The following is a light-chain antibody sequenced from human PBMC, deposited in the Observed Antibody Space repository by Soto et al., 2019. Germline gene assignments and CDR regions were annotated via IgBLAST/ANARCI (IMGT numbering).Light chain of an antibody. Sequence: QSALTQPASVSGSPGQSITISCTGTSSDIGTYNSVSWYQHHPGKAPKLLIFEVIDRPSGVSDRFSGSKSGNTASLTISGLQPEDEADYYCCSYTATNTLVFGGGTKVTVL. CDR1: SSDIGTYNS. J-gene: IGLJ3*02. CDR2: EVI. V-gene: IGLV2-14*01. CDR3: CSYTATNTLV.